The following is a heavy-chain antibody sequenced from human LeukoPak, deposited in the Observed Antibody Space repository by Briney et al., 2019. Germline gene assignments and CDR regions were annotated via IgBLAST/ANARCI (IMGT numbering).Heavy chain of an antibody. CDR1: GFTFSIYS. D-gene: IGHD4-17*01. CDR2: ITSSSSSM. V-gene: IGHV3-21*01. Sequence: PGGSLRLSCAASGFTFSIYSMNWVRQAPGKGLEWVSSITSSSSSMYFADPVKGRFTISRDNGKNSLYLQMNSLRAEDTAVYYCARFETAVTTNAFDIWGQGTMVTVSS. CDR3: ARFETAVTTNAFDI. J-gene: IGHJ3*02.